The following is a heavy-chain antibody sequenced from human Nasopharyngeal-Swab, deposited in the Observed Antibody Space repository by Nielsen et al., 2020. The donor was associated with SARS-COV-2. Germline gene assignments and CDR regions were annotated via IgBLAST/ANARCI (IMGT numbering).Heavy chain of an antibody. CDR1: GFTFSSYA. J-gene: IGHJ5*02. CDR3: AKNCSGGSCLTP. CDR2: ISGSGGST. Sequence: GGSLRLSCAASGFTFSSYAMSWVRQAPGKGLERVSSISGSGGSTYYADSVKGRFTISRDNSKNTLYLQMNSLRAEDTAVYYCAKNCSGGSCLTPWGQGTLVTVSS. V-gene: IGHV3-23*01. D-gene: IGHD2-15*01.